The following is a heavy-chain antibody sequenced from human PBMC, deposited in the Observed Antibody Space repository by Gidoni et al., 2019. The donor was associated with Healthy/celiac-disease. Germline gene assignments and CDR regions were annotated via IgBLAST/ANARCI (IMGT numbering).Heavy chain of an antibody. J-gene: IGHJ3*02. CDR2: IKSKTDGGTT. V-gene: IGHV3-15*07. CDR3: TTGEADDAFDI. Sequence: EVQLVAYGGGLVKPGGSLRLYCAAAGFTFSNAWMNWVRQAPGKGLEWVGRIKSKTDGGTTDYAAPVKGRFTISRDDSKNTLYLQMNSLKTEDTAVYYCTTGEADDAFDIWGQGTMVTVSS. CDR1: GFTFSNAW.